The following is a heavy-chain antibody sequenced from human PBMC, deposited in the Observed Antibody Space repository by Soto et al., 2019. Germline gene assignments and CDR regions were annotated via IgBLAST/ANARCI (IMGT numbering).Heavy chain of an antibody. CDR3: ARDRVESGYPEYFQH. V-gene: IGHV3-66*01. CDR1: GFTVISNY. CDR2: IYSGGST. D-gene: IGHD3-22*01. J-gene: IGHJ1*01. Sequence: PGGSLRLSCAASGFTVISNYMSWVRQPPGKGLEWVSVIYSGGSTYYSDSVKGRFSISRDNSKNTLYLQMNSLRAEDTAVYYCARDRVESGYPEYFQHWGQGTLVTVSS.